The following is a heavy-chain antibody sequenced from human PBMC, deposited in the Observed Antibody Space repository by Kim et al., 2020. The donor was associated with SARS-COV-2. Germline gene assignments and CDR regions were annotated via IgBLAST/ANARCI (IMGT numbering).Heavy chain of an antibody. V-gene: IGHV1-69*13. CDR1: GGTFSSYA. D-gene: IGHD2-21*02. J-gene: IGHJ6*02. Sequence: SVKVSCKASGGTFSSYAISWVRQAPGQGLEWMGGIIPIFGTANYAQKFQGRVTITADESTSPAYMELSSLRSEDTAVYYCARSGPYCGGDCYWGDVWGQGTTVTVSS. CDR2: IIPIFGTA. CDR3: ARSGPYCGGDCYWGDV.